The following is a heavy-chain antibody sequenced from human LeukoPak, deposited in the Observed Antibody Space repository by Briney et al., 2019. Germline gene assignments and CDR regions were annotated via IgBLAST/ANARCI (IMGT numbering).Heavy chain of an antibody. CDR1: GFTFSGSA. Sequence: GGSLRLSCAASGFTFSGSAMHWVRQASGKGLEWVGRIRSKANSYATAYAASVKGRFTISRDDSKNTAYLQMNSLRAEDTAVYYCAKDFEGLWAYSDYWGQGTLVTVSS. CDR3: AKDFEGLWAYSDY. V-gene: IGHV3-73*01. J-gene: IGHJ4*02. CDR2: IRSKANSYAT. D-gene: IGHD3/OR15-3a*01.